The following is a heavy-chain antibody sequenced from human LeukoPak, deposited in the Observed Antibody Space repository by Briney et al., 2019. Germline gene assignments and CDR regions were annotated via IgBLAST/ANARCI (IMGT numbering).Heavy chain of an antibody. CDR2: IYYSGST. CDR3: ARHRKYGDYVNWFDP. D-gene: IGHD4-17*01. CDR1: GGSISSYY. Sequence: PSETLSLTCTVSGGSISSYYWSWIRQPPGKGLEGIGYIYYSGSTNYNPSLKSRVTISVDTSKNQFSLKLSSVTAADTAVYYCARHRKYGDYVNWFDPWGQGTLVTVSS. J-gene: IGHJ5*02. V-gene: IGHV4-59*08.